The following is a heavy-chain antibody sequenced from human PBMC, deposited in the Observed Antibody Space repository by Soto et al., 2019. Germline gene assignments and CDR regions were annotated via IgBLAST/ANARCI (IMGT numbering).Heavy chain of an antibody. V-gene: IGHV3-7*04. Sequence: GGALRLSCAASGFTFSNYLMTWGRQAPGKGLEWVANIKQDASETFYVDSVKGRFTISRDNAKNSLYLQMNSLRAEDTAVYYCARDSGPRGYDAFDIWGQGTMVTV. CDR3: ARDSGPRGYDAFDI. D-gene: IGHD2-8*02. CDR2: IKQDASET. J-gene: IGHJ3*02. CDR1: GFTFSNYL.